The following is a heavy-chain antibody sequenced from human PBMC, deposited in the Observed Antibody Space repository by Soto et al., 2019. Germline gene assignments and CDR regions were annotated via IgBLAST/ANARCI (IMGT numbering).Heavy chain of an antibody. J-gene: IGHJ6*02. Sequence: PSETLSFTCTVSGDSINQYFCTWIRQTALKRLERIAHIYTTQSTNYNPSLKSRVTMSVDMSKSQFSLKLSSVTAADTAIYYCARARRARDGYPNYYSGMEVWGQGTTVTVSS. V-gene: IGHV4-4*07. CDR3: ARARRARDGYPNYYSGMEV. D-gene: IGHD6-6*01. CDR2: IYTTQST. CDR1: GDSINQYF.